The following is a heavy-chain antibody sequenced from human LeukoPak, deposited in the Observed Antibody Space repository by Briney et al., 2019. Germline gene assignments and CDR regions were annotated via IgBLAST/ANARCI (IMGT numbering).Heavy chain of an antibody. D-gene: IGHD6-13*01. CDR3: ARHHQQLVTGYDY. V-gene: IGHV4-4*09. Sequence: SETLSLTCTVSGGSINFYYWSWIRQPPGKRLEWIAYIFTSGSTSYNPSLKSRVTISVDVSKNQFSLKLSSVTAADTAVYYCARHHQQLVTGYDYWGQGTLVTVSS. CDR1: GGSINFYY. J-gene: IGHJ4*02. CDR2: IFTSGST.